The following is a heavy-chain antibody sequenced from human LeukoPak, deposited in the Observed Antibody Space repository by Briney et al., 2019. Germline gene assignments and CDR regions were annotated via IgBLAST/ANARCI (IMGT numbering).Heavy chain of an antibody. V-gene: IGHV1-24*01. CDR3: ATSTALTTVTVFDY. CDR1: GYTLTELS. CDR2: FDPEDGET. D-gene: IGHD4-17*01. J-gene: IGHJ4*02. Sequence: ASVKVSCKVSGYTLTELSMHWVRQAPGKGLEWMGGFDPEDGETIYAQKFQGRVTMTEDTSTDTAYMELSSLRSEDTAVYYCATSTALTTVTVFDYWGQGTLVTVSS.